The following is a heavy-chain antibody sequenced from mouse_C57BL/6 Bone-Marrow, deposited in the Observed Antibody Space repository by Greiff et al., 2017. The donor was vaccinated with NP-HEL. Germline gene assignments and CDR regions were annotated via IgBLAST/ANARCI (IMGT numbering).Heavy chain of an antibody. CDR1: GFSFNTYA. Sequence: DVMLVESGGGLVQPKGSLKLSCAASGFSFNTYAMNWVRQAPGKGLEWVARIRSKSNNYATYYADSVKDRFTISRDDSESMLYLQMNNLKTEDTAMYYCVRQFITTGAMDYWGQGTSVTVSS. V-gene: IGHV10-1*01. D-gene: IGHD1-1*01. CDR3: VRQFITTGAMDY. CDR2: IRSKSNNYAT. J-gene: IGHJ4*01.